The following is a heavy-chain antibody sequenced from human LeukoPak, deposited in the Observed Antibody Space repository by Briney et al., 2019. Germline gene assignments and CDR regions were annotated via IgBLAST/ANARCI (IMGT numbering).Heavy chain of an antibody. J-gene: IGHJ6*02. CDR3: ATGVVPQRRSPRIFYYYGMDV. CDR1: GGSVNSGSYF. CDR2: IYYSGST. D-gene: IGHD2-2*01. V-gene: IGHV4-61*01. Sequence: PSETLSLTCTVSGGSVNSGSYFWTWIRQPPGRGLEWIGYIYYSGSTNYNPSLKSRVTISVDTSKNQFSLKLSSVTAADTAVYYCATGVVPQRRSPRIFYYYGMDVWGQGTTVTVSS.